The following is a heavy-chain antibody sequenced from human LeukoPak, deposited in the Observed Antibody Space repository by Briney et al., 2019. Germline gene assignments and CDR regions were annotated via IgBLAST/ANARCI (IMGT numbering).Heavy chain of an antibody. V-gene: IGHV3-74*01. CDR1: GFTFSSYW. CDR2: INNDGSST. CDR3: ARVRSAAAVDY. J-gene: IGHJ4*02. Sequence: GGSLRLSCAASGFTFSSYWMHWVRQAPGRGLVRVSRINNDGSSTSYADSVKGRFTISRDNAKNTLHLQMNSLRAEDTAVYYCARVRSAAAVDYWGQGTLVTVSS.